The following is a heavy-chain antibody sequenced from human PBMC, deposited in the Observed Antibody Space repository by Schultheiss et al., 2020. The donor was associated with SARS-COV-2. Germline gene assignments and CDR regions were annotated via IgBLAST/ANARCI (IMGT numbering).Heavy chain of an antibody. J-gene: IGHJ4*02. CDR2: IWYDGSNK. CDR3: ARRYCSGGSCTGPLFDY. V-gene: IGHV3-33*01. CDR1: GFTFSSYG. Sequence: GGSLRLSCAASGFTFSSYGMHWVRQAPGKGLEWVAVIWYDGSNKYYADSVKGRFTISRDNSKNTLYLQMNSLRAEDTAVYYCARRYCSGGSCTGPLFDYWGQGTLVTVSS. D-gene: IGHD2-15*01.